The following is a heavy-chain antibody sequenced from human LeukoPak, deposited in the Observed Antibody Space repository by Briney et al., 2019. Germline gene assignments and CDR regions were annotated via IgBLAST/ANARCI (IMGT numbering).Heavy chain of an antibody. CDR1: GFTFSSYG. D-gene: IGHD3-10*01. Sequence: PGGSLRLSCAASGFTFSSYGMSWVRQAPGKGLEWVSAISGSGGSTYYADSVKGRFTISRDNSKNTLYLQMNSLRAEDTAVYYCARDKGVSGSGDFDYWGQGTLVTVSS. CDR3: ARDKGVSGSGDFDY. V-gene: IGHV3-23*01. J-gene: IGHJ4*02. CDR2: ISGSGGST.